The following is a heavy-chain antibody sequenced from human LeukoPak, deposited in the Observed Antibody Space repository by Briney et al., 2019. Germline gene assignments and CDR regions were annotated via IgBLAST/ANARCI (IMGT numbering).Heavy chain of an antibody. D-gene: IGHD3-9*01. J-gene: IGHJ6*03. CDR3: WRGPRYFDWLGNYYYYMDV. V-gene: IGHV4-34*01. Sequence: PSETLSLACAVYGGSFSGHYWSWIRQPPGKGLEWIGEINHSGSTNYNPSLKSRVTISVDTTKNQFSLKLSSVTAADTPVYYSWRGPRYFDWLGNYYYYMDVWGKGTTVTVSS. CDR2: INHSGST. CDR1: GGSFSGHY.